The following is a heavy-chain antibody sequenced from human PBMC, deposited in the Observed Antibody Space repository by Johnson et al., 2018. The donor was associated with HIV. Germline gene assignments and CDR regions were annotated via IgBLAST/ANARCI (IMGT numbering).Heavy chain of an antibody. D-gene: IGHD2-8*01. CDR2: ISGSGGST. CDR3: ARKRGYCSNGVCSDTFDI. Sequence: VQLVESGGGVVRPGGSLRLSCAASGFNFDDYGMSWVRQTPGKGLEWVSAISGSGGSTYYADSVKGRFTISRDNSKNTLYLQMNSLRVGDTALYCCARKRGYCSNGVCSDTFDIWGQGTMVTVSS. J-gene: IGHJ3*02. V-gene: IGHV3-23*04. CDR1: GFNFDDYG.